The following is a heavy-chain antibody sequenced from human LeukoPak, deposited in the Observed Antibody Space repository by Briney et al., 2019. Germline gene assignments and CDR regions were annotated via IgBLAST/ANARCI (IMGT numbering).Heavy chain of an antibody. Sequence: PGGSLRLSCSASGFTLGSYTVNWVRHPPGEWLEGVSYISSGGGSIFYADSVKGRFSISRDNAKNSLYLQMNSLRDDDTAVYFCAREVRGTYLDYWGQGTLVTVSS. CDR1: GFTLGSYT. CDR3: AREVRGTYLDY. V-gene: IGHV3-48*02. D-gene: IGHD4/OR15-4a*01. CDR2: ISSGGGSI. J-gene: IGHJ4*02.